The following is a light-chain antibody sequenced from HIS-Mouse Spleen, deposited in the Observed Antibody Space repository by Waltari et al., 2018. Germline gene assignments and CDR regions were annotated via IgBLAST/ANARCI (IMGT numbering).Light chain of an antibody. CDR1: SSNIGSNY. Sequence: QSVLTQPPSASGTPGQRVTISCSGSSSNIGSNYVYWYQQLPGTAPKLLIYRNNQRPSGVPDRCSGSKSGTSASLAISGLRSEDEADYYCAAWDDSLSGPRVFGGGTKLTVL. CDR3: AAWDDSLSGPRV. J-gene: IGLJ3*02. V-gene: IGLV1-47*01. CDR2: RNN.